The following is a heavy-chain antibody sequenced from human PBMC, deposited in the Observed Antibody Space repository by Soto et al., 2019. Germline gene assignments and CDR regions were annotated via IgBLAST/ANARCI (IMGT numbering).Heavy chain of an antibody. J-gene: IGHJ4*02. CDR3: AKDPVYYYEDNGH. Sequence: EVQLLESGGGLVQPGGSLRLSCAASGFKFTDSVMSWVRQAPGKGLEWVSTIGAYGASTYYADSVKGRFTISRDTSRDTLYLQLNSLRAEDTAVYYCAKDPVYYYEDNGHWGQGTLVTVSS. CDR1: GFKFTDSV. D-gene: IGHD3-22*01. V-gene: IGHV3-23*01. CDR2: IGAYGAST.